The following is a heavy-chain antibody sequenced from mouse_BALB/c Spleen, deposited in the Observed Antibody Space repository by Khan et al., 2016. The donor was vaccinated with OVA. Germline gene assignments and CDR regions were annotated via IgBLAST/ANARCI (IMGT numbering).Heavy chain of an antibody. CDR2: ISNLAYSI. V-gene: IGHV5-15*02. CDR3: ARSWAMDY. Sequence: EVKLEVSGGGLVQPGGSRKLSCAASGFTFSDYGMAWVRQAPGKGPEWVAFISNLAYSIYYADTVTGRFTISRENAKNTLYLEMSTLRSEDTAMYYCARSWAMDYWGQGTSVTVSS. J-gene: IGHJ4*01. CDR1: GFTFSDYG.